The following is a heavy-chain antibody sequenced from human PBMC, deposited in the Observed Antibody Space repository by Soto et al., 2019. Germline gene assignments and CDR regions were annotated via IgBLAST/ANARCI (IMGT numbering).Heavy chain of an antibody. Sequence: EVQLLESGGGLVQPGGSLRLSCAASGFTFSSYAMSWVRQAPGKGLEWVSAISGSGGSTYYADSVKGRFTISRDNSKNTLSLQMNSLRAEDTAVYYCAKGCSGGSCSRYWGQGTLVTVSS. J-gene: IGHJ4*02. CDR3: AKGCSGGSCSRY. CDR2: ISGSGGST. D-gene: IGHD2-15*01. CDR1: GFTFSSYA. V-gene: IGHV3-23*01.